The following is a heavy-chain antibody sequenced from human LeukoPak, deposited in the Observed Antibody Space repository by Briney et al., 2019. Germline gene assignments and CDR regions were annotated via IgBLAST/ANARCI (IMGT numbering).Heavy chain of an antibody. CDR3: VRAHHPGGWFDP. CDR2: MNQDGSEI. V-gene: IGHV3-7*04. Sequence: GGSLRLSCAASGFTFSSYSMNWVRQAPGKGLEWVASMNQDGSEIHYVDSVKGRFTISRDNAKNSLFLKMNSLTADDTAVHYCVRAHHPGGWFDPWGQGTLVTVSS. CDR1: GFTFSSYS. J-gene: IGHJ5*02. D-gene: IGHD3-10*01.